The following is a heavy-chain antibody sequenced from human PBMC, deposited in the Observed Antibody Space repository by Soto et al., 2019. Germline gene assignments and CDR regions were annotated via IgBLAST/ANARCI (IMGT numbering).Heavy chain of an antibody. CDR3: ARLDSSGGDFDY. Sequence: KVSCKGSGSCFTSYGIIWVGQAPGQGLEWMGWISAYNGNTNYAQKLQGRVTMTTDTSTSTAYMELRSLRSDDTAVYYCARLDSSGGDFDYWGQGTLVTVSS. CDR1: GSCFTSYG. D-gene: IGHD3-22*01. CDR2: ISAYNGNT. J-gene: IGHJ4*02. V-gene: IGHV1-18*04.